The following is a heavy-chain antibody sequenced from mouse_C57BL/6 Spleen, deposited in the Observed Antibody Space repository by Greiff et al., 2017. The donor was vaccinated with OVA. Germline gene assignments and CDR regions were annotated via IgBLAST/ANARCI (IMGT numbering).Heavy chain of an antibody. CDR2: IRSKSNNYAT. V-gene: IGHV10-1*01. J-gene: IGHJ3*01. CDR3: VSKLALAY. D-gene: IGHD4-1*01. CDR1: GFSFNTYA. Sequence: DVKLVESGGGLVQPKGSLKLSCAASGFSFNTYAMNWVRQAPGKGLEWVARIRSKSNNYATYYADSVKDRFTISRDDSESMLYLQMNNLKTEDTAMYYCVSKLALAYWGQGTLVTVSA.